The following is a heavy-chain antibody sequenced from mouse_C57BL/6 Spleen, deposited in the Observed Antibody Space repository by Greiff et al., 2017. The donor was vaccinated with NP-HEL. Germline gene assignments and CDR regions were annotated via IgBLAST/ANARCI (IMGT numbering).Heavy chain of an antibody. CDR3: AKLLRPYYAMDY. Sequence: EVHLVESGGGLVQPGGSLSLSCAASGFTFTDYYMSWVRQPPGKALEWLGFIRNKANGYTTEYSASVKGRFTISRDNSQSILYLQMNALRAEDSATYYCAKLLRPYYAMDYWGQGTSVTVSS. CDR2: IRNKANGYTT. J-gene: IGHJ4*01. V-gene: IGHV7-3*01. D-gene: IGHD1-2*01. CDR1: GFTFTDYY.